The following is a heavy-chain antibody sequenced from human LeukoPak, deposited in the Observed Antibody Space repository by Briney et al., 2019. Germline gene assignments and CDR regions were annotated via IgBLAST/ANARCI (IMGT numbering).Heavy chain of an antibody. CDR2: ISSSSSYI. J-gene: IGHJ4*02. CDR3: ARDPPADLGYCSGGSCATLYHIV. Sequence: PGGSLRLSCAASGFTFSSYSMNWVRQAPGKGLEWVSSISSSSSYIYYADSVKGRFTISRDNAKNSLYLQMNSLRAEDTAGYYCARDPPADLGYCSGGSCATLYHIVWGQGTLVTVSS. V-gene: IGHV3-21*01. CDR1: GFTFSSYS. D-gene: IGHD2-15*01.